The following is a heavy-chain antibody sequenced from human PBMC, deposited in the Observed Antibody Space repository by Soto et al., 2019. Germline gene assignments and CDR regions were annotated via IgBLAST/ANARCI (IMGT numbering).Heavy chain of an antibody. CDR2: ISAYNGNT. CDR3: ARAVVVVAATRLLDY. V-gene: IGHV1-18*01. CDR1: GYTFTSYG. Sequence: ASVKVSCKASGYTFTSYGISWVRQAPGQGLEWMGWISAYNGNTNYAQKLQGRVTMTTDTSTSTAYMELRSLRSDDTAVYYCARAVVVVAATRLLDYWGQGTLVTVSS. J-gene: IGHJ4*02. D-gene: IGHD2-15*01.